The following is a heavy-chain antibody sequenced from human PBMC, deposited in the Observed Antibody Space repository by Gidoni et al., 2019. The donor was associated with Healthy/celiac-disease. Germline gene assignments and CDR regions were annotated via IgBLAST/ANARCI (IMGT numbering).Heavy chain of an antibody. CDR3: ARDYRYSSGWYQLTNWFDP. D-gene: IGHD6-19*01. J-gene: IGHJ5*02. CDR2: ISSSSSYI. Sequence: EVQLVESGGGLVKPGGALRLSRAAAGFTLSRNSMHWVRQAPGKGLEWVSSISSSSSYIYYADSVKGRFTISRDNAKNSLYLQMNSLRAEDTAVYYCARDYRYSSGWYQLTNWFDPWGQGTLVTVSS. V-gene: IGHV3-21*01. CDR1: GFTLSRNS.